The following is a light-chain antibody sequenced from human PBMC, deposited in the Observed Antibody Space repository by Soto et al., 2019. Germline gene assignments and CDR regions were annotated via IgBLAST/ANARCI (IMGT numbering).Light chain of an antibody. Sequence: QSVLTQPASVSGSPGQSITISCTGTSSDVGSYNLVSWYQQHPGKAPKLMIYEVSKRPSGVSNRFSGSKSGNTASLTISVLQAEDEADYYCCSYAGSSTSPYVFGTGTKVTVL. CDR1: SSDVGSYNL. CDR2: EVS. V-gene: IGLV2-23*02. CDR3: CSYAGSSTSPYV. J-gene: IGLJ1*01.